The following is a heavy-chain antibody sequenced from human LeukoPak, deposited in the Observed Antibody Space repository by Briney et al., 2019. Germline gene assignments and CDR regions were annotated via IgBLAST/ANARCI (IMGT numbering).Heavy chain of an antibody. CDR1: GGSISSYY. V-gene: IGHV4-59*08. J-gene: IGHJ5*02. CDR2: IHYSGST. D-gene: IGHD1-26*01. CDR3: ARGVVGATEWFDP. Sequence: PSETLSLTCTVSGGSISSYYWSWIRQTPGKGLEWIGYIHYSGSTNHNPSLKSRVTISVDTSKNLFSLKLSSVTAADTAVHYCARGVVGATEWFDPWGQGTLVTVSS.